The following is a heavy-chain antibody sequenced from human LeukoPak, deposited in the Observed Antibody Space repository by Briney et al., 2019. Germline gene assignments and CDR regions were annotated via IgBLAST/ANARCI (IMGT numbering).Heavy chain of an antibody. CDR3: ATYSGTFYLQFDY. Sequence: SETLSLTCTVSGGSISSSAYYWGWIRQPPGKGLEWIGSISYSGSTYHNPSLKSRVTISVDTSKNRFSLKLISVTAADTAVYYCATYSGTFYLQFDYWGQGTLVTVT. CDR2: ISYSGST. V-gene: IGHV4-39*01. J-gene: IGHJ4*02. CDR1: GGSISSSAYY. D-gene: IGHD1-26*01.